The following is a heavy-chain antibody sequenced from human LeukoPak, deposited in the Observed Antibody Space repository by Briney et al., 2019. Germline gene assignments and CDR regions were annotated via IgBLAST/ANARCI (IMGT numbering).Heavy chain of an antibody. CDR3: GRALRASITGTTASVYGMDV. J-gene: IGHJ6*02. V-gene: IGHV4-59*01. CDR1: GGTFSSYN. CDR2: INYSGST. Sequence: SETLSLTCAVSGGTFSSYNWSWIRQPPGKGLEWVGYINYSGSTNYNPSFKSRVTISVDTSKNQFYLKLSSVTAADTAVYYCGRALRASITGTTASVYGMDVWGEETTVTVS. D-gene: IGHD1-20*01.